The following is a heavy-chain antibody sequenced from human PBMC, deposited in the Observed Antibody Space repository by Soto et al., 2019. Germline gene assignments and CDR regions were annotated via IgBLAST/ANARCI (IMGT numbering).Heavy chain of an antibody. CDR1: GGSISSYY. CDR3: ARELIPPQGPDY. Sequence: PSETLSLTCAVSGGSISSYYWSWIRQPPGKGLEWIGYIYYSGSTNYNPSLKSRVTISVDTSKNQFSLKLSSVTAADTAVYYCARELIPPQGPDYWGQGTLVTVSS. V-gene: IGHV4-59*12. J-gene: IGHJ4*02. CDR2: IYYSGST. D-gene: IGHD2-21*01.